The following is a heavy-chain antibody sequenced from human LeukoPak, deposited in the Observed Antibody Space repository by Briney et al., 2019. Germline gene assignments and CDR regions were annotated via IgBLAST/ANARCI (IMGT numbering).Heavy chain of an antibody. CDR3: ARVGDYYDSSGYYPAFDY. CDR1: GYTFTSYD. V-gene: IGHV1-8*01. Sequence: GASVKVSCKASGYTFTSYDINWVRQATGQGLEWMGWMNPNSGNTGYAQKLQGRVTMTTDTSTSTAYMELRSLRSDDTAVYYCARVGDYYDSSGYYPAFDYWGQGTLVTVSS. J-gene: IGHJ4*02. D-gene: IGHD3-22*01. CDR2: MNPNSGNT.